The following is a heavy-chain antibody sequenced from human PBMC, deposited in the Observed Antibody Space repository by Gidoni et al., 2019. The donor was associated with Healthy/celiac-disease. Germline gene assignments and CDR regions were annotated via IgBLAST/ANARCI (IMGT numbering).Heavy chain of an antibody. V-gene: IGHV4-39*01. CDR1: GGSISSSSYY. J-gene: IGHJ4*01. CDR3: ARLADRYFGVVPSDY. CDR2: IYYSGST. Sequence: QLQLQESGPGLVKPSETLSLTCTVSGGSISSSSYYWGWIRQPPGKGLEWIGSIYYSGSTYYNPSLKSRVTISVDTSKNQFSLKLSSVTAADTAVYYCARLADRYFGVVPSDYWGHGTLVTVSS. D-gene: IGHD3-3*01.